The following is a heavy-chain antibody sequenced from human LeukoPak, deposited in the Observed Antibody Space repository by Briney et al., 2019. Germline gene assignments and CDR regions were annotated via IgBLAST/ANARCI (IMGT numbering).Heavy chain of an antibody. CDR2: ISSSANTI. CDR3: ARDPSWFDP. J-gene: IGHJ5*02. Sequence: PGGSLRLSCAASGFTFSRYSMNWVRQAPGKGLEWLSYISSSANTIYYADSVKGRFTISRDNAKNSLYLQMNSLRDEDTAVYFCARDPSWFDPWGQGTLVTVSS. CDR1: GFTFSRYS. V-gene: IGHV3-48*02.